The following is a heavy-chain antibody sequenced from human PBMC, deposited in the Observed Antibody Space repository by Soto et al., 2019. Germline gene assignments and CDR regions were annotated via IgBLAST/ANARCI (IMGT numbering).Heavy chain of an antibody. J-gene: IGHJ4*02. CDR2: TSYDGKNK. CDR1: GFTFINFV. D-gene: IGHD6-13*01. Sequence: QVQLVESGGGVVQPGGSLRLSWAASGFTFINFVMHWVRQAPGKGLEWVAATSYDGKNKDHADSVKGRFTISRDNSKNTLYLQMNSLRHEDTAVYFCARERAIAATGIFYYWGQGTLVTVSS. CDR3: ARERAIAATGIFYY. V-gene: IGHV3-30*04.